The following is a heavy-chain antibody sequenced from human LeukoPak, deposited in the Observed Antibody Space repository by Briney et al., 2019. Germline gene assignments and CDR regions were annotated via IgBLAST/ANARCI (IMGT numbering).Heavy chain of an antibody. V-gene: IGHV3-23*01. CDR1: GFTFSSYA. CDR3: AKFPDY. CDR2: ISASGSST. Sequence: GGSLRLSCAASGFTFSSYAMSWVRQAPGKGLEWDSTISASGSSTYYADSVKGRFTISRDNSKNTLYLQMNSLRVEGTAVYYCAKFPDYWGQGTLVTVSS. J-gene: IGHJ4*02.